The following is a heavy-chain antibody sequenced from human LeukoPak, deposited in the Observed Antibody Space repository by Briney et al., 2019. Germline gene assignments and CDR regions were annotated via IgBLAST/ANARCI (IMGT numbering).Heavy chain of an antibody. Sequence: GGSLRLSCAASGFTFSSYGMHWVRQAPGKGLEWVAFIRYDGSNKYYADSVKGRFTISRDNSKNTLHLQMNSLRAEDTAVYYCAKRDGHCTSTSCYLPDYWGQGTLVTVSS. CDR2: IRYDGSNK. J-gene: IGHJ4*02. CDR1: GFTFSSYG. V-gene: IGHV3-30*02. D-gene: IGHD2-2*03. CDR3: AKRDGHCTSTSCYLPDY.